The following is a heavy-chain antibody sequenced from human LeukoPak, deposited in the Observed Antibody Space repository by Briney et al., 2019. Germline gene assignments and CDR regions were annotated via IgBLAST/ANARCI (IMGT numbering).Heavy chain of an antibody. D-gene: IGHD4-17*01. CDR2: INPNSGGT. V-gene: IGHV1-2*06. Sequence: GASVKVSCKASGHTFTGYYMHWVRQAPGQGLEWMGRINPNSGGTNYAQKFQGRVTMTRDTSISTAYMELRRLRSDDTAVYYCARSPQLATTVPTADYWGQGTLVTVSS. CDR1: GHTFTGYY. CDR3: ARSPQLATTVPTADY. J-gene: IGHJ4*02.